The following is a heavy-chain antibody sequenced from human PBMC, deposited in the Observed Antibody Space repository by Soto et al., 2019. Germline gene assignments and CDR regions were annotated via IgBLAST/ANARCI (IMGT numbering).Heavy chain of an antibody. CDR3: TTDGPYYDILTGYYYFDY. V-gene: IGHV3-15*01. J-gene: IGHJ4*02. CDR2: IKSKTDGGTT. CDR1: GFTFSNAW. D-gene: IGHD3-9*01. Sequence: GGSLRLSCAASGFTFSNAWMSWVRQAPGKGLEWVGRIKSKTDGGTTDYAAPVKGRFTISRDDSKNTLYLQMNSLKTEDTAMYYCTTDGPYYDILTGYYYFDYWGQGTLVTVSS.